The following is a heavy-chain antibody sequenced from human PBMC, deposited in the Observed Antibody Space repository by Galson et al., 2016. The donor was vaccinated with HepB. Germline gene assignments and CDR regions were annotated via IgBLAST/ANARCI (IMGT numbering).Heavy chain of an antibody. CDR2: TYFRSRWYK. CDR1: GDSVSRNSAA. V-gene: IGHV6-1*01. D-gene: IGHD5-12*01. Sequence: CAISGDSVSRNSAAWFWIRQSPSRGLEWLGRTYFRSRWYKDYAVSVKSRMTITPDTSKNQFSLQLNSVTPEDTAVSYCARGTGSGTAFDYWGQGILVTVAS. J-gene: IGHJ4*02. CDR3: ARGTGSGTAFDY.